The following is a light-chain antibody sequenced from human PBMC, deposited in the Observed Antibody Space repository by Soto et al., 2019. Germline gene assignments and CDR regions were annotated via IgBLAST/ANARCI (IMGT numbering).Light chain of an antibody. CDR2: EVS. CDR1: SSDVGGYNY. Sequence: HSALTQPPSASGSPGQSVTISCTGTSSDVGGYNYVSWYQQHPGKAPKLMIYEVSKRPSGVPDRFSGSKSGNTASLTVSGLQAEDEADYYCSSYAGSNNWVFGGGTMLTVL. J-gene: IGLJ3*02. CDR3: SSYAGSNNWV. V-gene: IGLV2-8*01.